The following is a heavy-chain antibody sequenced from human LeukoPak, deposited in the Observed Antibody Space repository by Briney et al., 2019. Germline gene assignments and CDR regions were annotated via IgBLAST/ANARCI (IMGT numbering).Heavy chain of an antibody. V-gene: IGHV1-2*02. J-gene: IGHJ3*02. CDR1: GYTFTGHY. CDR3: ARPRTSGWIHDVYDI. D-gene: IGHD6-19*01. CDR2: MNPNSGGT. Sequence: ASVKVSCKASGYTFTGHYMHWVRQAPGQGPEWMGWMNPNSGGTKYAQKFQGRVTMTRDTSISTAYMELSGLRFDDTAVYYCARPRTSGWIHDVYDIWGQGTMVTVSS.